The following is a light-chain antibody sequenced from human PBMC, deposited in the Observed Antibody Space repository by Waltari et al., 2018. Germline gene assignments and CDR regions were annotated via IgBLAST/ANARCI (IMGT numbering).Light chain of an antibody. J-gene: IGLJ1*01. CDR1: SSNIGSNT. Sequence: GQRVTISCSGSSSNIGSNTVNWYQQLPGTAPKLLISSNNQRPSGVPDRFSGSKSGTSASLAISGLQSEDEADYYCAAWDDSLSALYVFGTGTKVTVL. CDR3: AAWDDSLSALYV. V-gene: IGLV1-44*01. CDR2: SNN.